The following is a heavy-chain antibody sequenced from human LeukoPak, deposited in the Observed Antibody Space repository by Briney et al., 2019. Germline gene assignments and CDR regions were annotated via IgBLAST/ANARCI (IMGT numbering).Heavy chain of an antibody. V-gene: IGHV3-23*01. CDR3: AKGRYYASGSQDFFDF. CDR2: ISGSGGST. J-gene: IGHJ4*02. CDR1: GFTFSSYA. D-gene: IGHD3-10*01. Sequence: GGSLRLSCAASGFTFSSYAMSWVRQAPGRGLEWVSAISGSGGSTYYADSVKGRFTISRDNSKHTLYLQMNSLRAEDTAVYYCAKGRYYASGSQDFFDFWGQGTLVTVSS.